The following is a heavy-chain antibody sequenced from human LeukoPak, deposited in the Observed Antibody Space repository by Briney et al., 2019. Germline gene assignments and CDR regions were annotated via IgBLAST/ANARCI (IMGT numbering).Heavy chain of an antibody. J-gene: IGHJ4*02. V-gene: IGHV3-23*01. CDR3: VKAPLGRCTGVICYYIDY. CDR1: GFTFNNYA. D-gene: IGHD2-15*01. CDR2: ISGSDAGT. Sequence: GGSLRLSCAASGFTFNNYAMSWVRQAPGKGLEWVSAISGSDAGTFYADSVKGRFAISRDNSKNTLYLQMNSLRAEDAAVYYCVKAPLGRCTGVICYYIDYWGQGTLVTVSS.